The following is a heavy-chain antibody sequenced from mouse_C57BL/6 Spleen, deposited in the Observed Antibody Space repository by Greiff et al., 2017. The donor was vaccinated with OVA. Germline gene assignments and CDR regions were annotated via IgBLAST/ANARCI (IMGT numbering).Heavy chain of an antibody. CDR2: ISDGGSYT. CDR1: GFTFSSYA. Sequence: EVMLVESGGGLVKPGGSLTLSCAASGFTFSSYAMSWVRQTPEKRLEWVATISDGGSYTYYPDNVKGRFTISRDNAKNNLYLQMSHLKSEDTAMYYCARGGDYDGMDYWGQGTSVTVSS. CDR3: ARGGDYDGMDY. V-gene: IGHV5-4*03. J-gene: IGHJ4*01. D-gene: IGHD2-4*01.